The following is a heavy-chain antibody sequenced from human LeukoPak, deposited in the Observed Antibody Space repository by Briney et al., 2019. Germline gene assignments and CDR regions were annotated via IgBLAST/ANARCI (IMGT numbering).Heavy chain of an antibody. CDR1: GFTFSDYY. J-gene: IGHJ5*02. CDR2: ISGISSTI. CDR3: ATDRNNWFDP. D-gene: IGHD2/OR15-2a*01. V-gene: IGHV3-11*04. Sequence: GGSLRLSCAASGFTFSDYYMSWIRQAPGKGLEWVSYISGISSTIYYADSVEGRFTVSRDNAKNSVHLQMNSLRAEDTAVYYCATDRNNWFDPWGQGTLVTVSS.